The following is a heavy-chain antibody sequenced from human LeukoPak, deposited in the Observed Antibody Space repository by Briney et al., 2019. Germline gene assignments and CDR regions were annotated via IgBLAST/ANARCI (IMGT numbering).Heavy chain of an antibody. D-gene: IGHD5-24*01. CDR3: ARTIDGYNPDFDY. V-gene: IGHV4-38-2*01. Sequence: SETLSLTCAVSGYSISSGYYGGWSRQPPGKGLEWIGSIYHSGSTYYNPSLKSRVTISVDTSKNQFSLKLSSVTAADTAVYYCARTIDGYNPDFDYWGQGTLVTVSS. CDR1: GYSISSGYY. CDR2: IYHSGST. J-gene: IGHJ4*02.